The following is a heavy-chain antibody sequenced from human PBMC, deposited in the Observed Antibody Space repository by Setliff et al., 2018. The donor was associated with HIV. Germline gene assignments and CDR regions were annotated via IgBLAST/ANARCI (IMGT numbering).Heavy chain of an antibody. CDR2: IFYSGIT. Sequence: PSETLSLTCTVSGGSFTSRSYYWGWIRQPPGKGLEWIGSIFYSGITYYNPSLKSRVTISVDTPKNQFSLNLTSVTAADTAVYYCARSKTFYDFWGGYYTHGAFKIWGLGTMVTVSS. CDR1: GGSFTSRSYY. J-gene: IGHJ3*02. CDR3: ARSKTFYDFWGGYYTHGAFKI. D-gene: IGHD3-3*01. V-gene: IGHV4-39*01.